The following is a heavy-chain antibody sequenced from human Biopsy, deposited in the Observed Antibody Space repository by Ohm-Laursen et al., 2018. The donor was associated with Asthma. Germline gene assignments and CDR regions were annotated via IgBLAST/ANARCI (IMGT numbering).Heavy chain of an antibody. V-gene: IGHV3-48*01. CDR3: AKAERYFDWYWFDP. J-gene: IGHJ5*02. CDR2: ISSSSSTI. CDR1: GFTFGDYW. Sequence: SLRLSCTASGFTFGDYWISWVRQAPGKGLEWVSYISSSSSTIYYADSVKGRFTISRDNAKNSLYLQMNSLRAEDTAVYYCAKAERYFDWYWFDPWGQGTLVTVSS. D-gene: IGHD3-9*01.